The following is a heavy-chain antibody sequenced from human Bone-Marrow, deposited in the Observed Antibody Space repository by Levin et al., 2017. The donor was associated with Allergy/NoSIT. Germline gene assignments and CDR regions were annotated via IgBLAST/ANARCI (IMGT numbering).Heavy chain of an antibody. D-gene: IGHD6-13*01. CDR3: ARDMAGSSWNSNDNSYFGLDF. CDR1: GFTFSSYS. CDR2: ISSTSTNI. V-gene: IGHV3-21*06. J-gene: IGHJ6*02. Sequence: PGRSLRLSCAAAGFTFSSYSINWVRQAPGKGLEWVSCISSTSTNIYYADSVKGRFTISRDNAKNSVHLHMNSLRADDTAVYFCARDMAGSSWNSNDNSYFGLDFWGQGTTVTVSS.